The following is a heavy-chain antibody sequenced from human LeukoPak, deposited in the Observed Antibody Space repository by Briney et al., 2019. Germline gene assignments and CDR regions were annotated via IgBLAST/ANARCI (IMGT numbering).Heavy chain of an antibody. Sequence: PSQTLSLTCTVSGGSISSGDYYWSWIRQPPGKGLEWIGYIYYSGSTNYNPSLKSRVTISVDTSKNQFSLKLSSVTAADTAVYYCARHRTEIGWFDPWGQGTLVTVSS. V-gene: IGHV4-30-4*08. CDR3: ARHRTEIGWFDP. D-gene: IGHD3-22*01. CDR1: GGSISSGDYY. J-gene: IGHJ5*02. CDR2: IYYSGST.